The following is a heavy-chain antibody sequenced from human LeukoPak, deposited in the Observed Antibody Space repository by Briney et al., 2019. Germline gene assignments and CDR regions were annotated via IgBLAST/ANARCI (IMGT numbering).Heavy chain of an antibody. Sequence: GGSLRLSCAASGFTFDDYGMSWVRQAPGKGLEWVSGINFNGGSTGYADSVKGRFTISRDNAKNSLYLQMNSLRAEDTALYYCAREAYGSGYQKVFDYWGQGTPVTVSS. V-gene: IGHV3-20*04. CDR2: INFNGGST. D-gene: IGHD3-10*01. CDR1: GFTFDDYG. CDR3: AREAYGSGYQKVFDY. J-gene: IGHJ4*02.